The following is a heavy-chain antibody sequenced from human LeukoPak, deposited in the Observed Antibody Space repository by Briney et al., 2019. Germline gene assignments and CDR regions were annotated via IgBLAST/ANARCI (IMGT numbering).Heavy chain of an antibody. CDR2: MWADGGNT. V-gene: IGHV3-33*01. CDR1: GFSFSSHG. Sequence: GGSLRLSCAASGFSFSSHGMHWVRQAPGKGLEGVAVMWADGGNTYYGASMKGRFTISRDTSKNTLYLQLNSLRAEDTAAYFCARGTYGSGNYFLNWGQGTLVSVSS. D-gene: IGHD3-10*01. CDR3: ARGTYGSGNYFLN. J-gene: IGHJ4*02.